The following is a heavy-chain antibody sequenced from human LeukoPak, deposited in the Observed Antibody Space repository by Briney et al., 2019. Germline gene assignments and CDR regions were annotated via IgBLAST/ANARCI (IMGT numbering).Heavy chain of an antibody. CDR3: ARHLDYDILTGVLGGFDP. CDR1: GGSISSYY. J-gene: IGHJ5*02. V-gene: IGHV4-59*08. Sequence: SETLSLTCTVSGGSISSYYWSWIRQPPGKGLEWIGYIYYSGSTNYNPSLKSRVTISVDTSKNQFSLKLSSVTAADTAVYYCARHLDYDILTGVLGGFDPWGQGTLVTVSS. D-gene: IGHD3-9*01. CDR2: IYYSGST.